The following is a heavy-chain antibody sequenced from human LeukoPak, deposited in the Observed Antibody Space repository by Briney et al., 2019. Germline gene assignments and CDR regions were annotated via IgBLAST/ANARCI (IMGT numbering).Heavy chain of an antibody. CDR2: ISGSGDST. Sequence: PGGSLRLSCAASGFTSSNYAMSWVRQAPGKGLEWVSAISGSGDSTSYADSVKGRFTISRDNSKNTLYLQMNSLRAEDTALFYCAKGRGEQQLVLSGAFDIWGTGQWSPPLQ. J-gene: IGHJ3*02. CDR3: AKGRGEQQLVLSGAFDI. D-gene: IGHD6-13*01. CDR1: GFTSSNYA. V-gene: IGHV3-23*01.